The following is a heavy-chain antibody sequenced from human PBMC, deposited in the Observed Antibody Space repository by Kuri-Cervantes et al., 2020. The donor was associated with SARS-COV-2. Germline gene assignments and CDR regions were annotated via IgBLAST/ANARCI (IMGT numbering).Heavy chain of an antibody. CDR1: GGSISSSSYY. J-gene: IGHJ3*02. D-gene: IGHD2-2*03. V-gene: IGHV4-31*03. CDR2: IYYSGST. Sequence: SETLSLTCTVSGGSISSSSYYWGWIRQPPGKGLEWIGYIYYSGSTYYNPSLKSRVTISVDTSKNQFSLKLSSVTAADTAVYYRARQWIAFDIWGQGTMVTVSS. CDR3: ARQWIAFDI.